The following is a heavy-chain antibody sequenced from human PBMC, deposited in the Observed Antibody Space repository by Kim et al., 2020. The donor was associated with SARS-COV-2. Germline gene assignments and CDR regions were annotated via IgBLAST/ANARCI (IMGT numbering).Heavy chain of an antibody. CDR1: GFTFSNAW. J-gene: IGHJ5*02. CDR2: IKSKTDGGTT. CDR3: TTDGVAYYDSSGYQGWFDP. V-gene: IGHV3-15*01. D-gene: IGHD3-22*01. Sequence: GGSLRLSCAASGFTFSNAWMSWVRQAPGKGLEWVGRIKSKTDGGTTDYAAPVKGRFTISRDDSKTTLYLQMNSLKTEDTAVYYCTTDGVAYYDSSGYQGWFDPWGQGTLVTVSS.